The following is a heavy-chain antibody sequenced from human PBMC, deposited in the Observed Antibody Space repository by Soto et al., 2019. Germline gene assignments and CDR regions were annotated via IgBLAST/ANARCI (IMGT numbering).Heavy chain of an antibody. Sequence: EVQLLESGGGLVQPGGSLRLSCAASGFTFSSYAMSWVRQAPGKGLEWVSSISGSGGRTYYADSVKGRFTMSRDNSKNTLYLQVNSLRAEDTAVYYCAKNREDFGYSNHLEYWGQGTLVTVSS. J-gene: IGHJ4*02. D-gene: IGHD5-18*01. V-gene: IGHV3-23*01. CDR2: ISGSGGRT. CDR1: GFTFSSYA. CDR3: AKNREDFGYSNHLEY.